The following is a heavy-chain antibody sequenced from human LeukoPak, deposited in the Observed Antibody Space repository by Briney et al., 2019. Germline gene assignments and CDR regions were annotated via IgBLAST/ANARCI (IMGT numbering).Heavy chain of an antibody. CDR2: IYNSVST. Sequence: SETLSLTCVVSDYSITSGDYWAWIRQPPGKGLEWIGSIYNSVSTSYNPSLKSRVTMSVDPSKNQFSLNLRSVTAADTAVYFCARNMSTEGWFDSWGRGTLITVSS. CDR3: ARNMSTEGWFDS. J-gene: IGHJ5*01. V-gene: IGHV4-38-2*01. D-gene: IGHD5/OR15-5a*01. CDR1: DYSITSGDY.